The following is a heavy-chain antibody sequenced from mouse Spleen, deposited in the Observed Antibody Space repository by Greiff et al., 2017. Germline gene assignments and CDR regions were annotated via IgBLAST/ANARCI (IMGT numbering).Heavy chain of an antibody. V-gene: IGHV1-76*01. Sequence: QVQLQQSGAELVRPGASVKLSCKASGYTFTDYYINWVKQRPGQGLEWIARIYPGSGNTYYNEKFKGKATLTAEKSSSTAYMQLSSLTSEDSAVYFCARSDYYYPNWYFDVWGAGTTVTVSS. CDR2: IYPGSGNT. J-gene: IGHJ1*01. CDR1: GYTFTDYY. CDR3: ARSDYYYPNWYFDV. D-gene: IGHD1-1*01.